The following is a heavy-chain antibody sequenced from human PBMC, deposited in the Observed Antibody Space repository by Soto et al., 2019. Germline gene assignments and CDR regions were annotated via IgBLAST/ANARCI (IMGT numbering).Heavy chain of an antibody. V-gene: IGHV1-69*13. J-gene: IGHJ4*02. D-gene: IGHD3-3*01. CDR3: ARAGDYDFWSGYSDY. CDR2: IIPIFGTA. Sequence: SVKVSCKASGGTFSSYAISWVRQAPGQGLEWMGGIIPIFGTANYAQKFQGRVTITADESMSTAYMELSSLRSEDTAVYYCARAGDYDFWSGYSDYWGQGTLVTVS. CDR1: GGTFSSYA.